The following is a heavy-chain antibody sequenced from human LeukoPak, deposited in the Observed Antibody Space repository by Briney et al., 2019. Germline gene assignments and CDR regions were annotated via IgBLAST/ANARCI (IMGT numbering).Heavy chain of an antibody. CDR2: IKQDGSKK. V-gene: IGHV3-7*04. CDR1: GFTFSTYW. CDR3: TRVGYIDEGIDY. J-gene: IGHJ4*02. Sequence: GGSLRLSCAASGFTFSTYWMTWVRQAPGKGLEWVANIKQDGSKKSYVDSVKGRFTISRDNAKNSLYLQMNSLRAEDTAIYYCTRVGYIDEGIDYWGQGTLVTVSS. D-gene: IGHD5-24*01.